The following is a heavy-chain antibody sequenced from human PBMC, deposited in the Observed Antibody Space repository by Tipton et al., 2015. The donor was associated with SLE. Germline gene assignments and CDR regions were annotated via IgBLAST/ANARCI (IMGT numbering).Heavy chain of an antibody. Sequence: TLSLTCAVYGGSFSGYYWSWIRQPPGKGLEWIGEINHSGSTNYNPSLKSRVTISVDTSKNQFSLKLGSVTAADTAVYYCARGSSSSWSYWGQGTLVTVSS. D-gene: IGHD6-13*01. CDR2: INHSGST. CDR1: GGSFSGYY. V-gene: IGHV4-34*01. CDR3: ARGSSSSWSY. J-gene: IGHJ4*02.